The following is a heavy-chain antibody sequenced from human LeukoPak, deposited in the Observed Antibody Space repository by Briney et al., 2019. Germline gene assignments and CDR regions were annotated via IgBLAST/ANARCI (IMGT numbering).Heavy chain of an antibody. CDR3: ARDVQYYYHSRGPSGAFDI. D-gene: IGHD3-22*01. CDR2: LYSGGSA. CDR1: GFTVSSNY. Sequence: PGGSLRLSCAASGFTVSSNYMSWVRQAPGKGLEWLSVLYSGGSANYADSVKGRFTFSRDNSMNTLYLQMNSLRAEDTAVYYCARDVQYYYHSRGPSGAFDIWGQGTMVTVSS. J-gene: IGHJ3*02. V-gene: IGHV3-66*01.